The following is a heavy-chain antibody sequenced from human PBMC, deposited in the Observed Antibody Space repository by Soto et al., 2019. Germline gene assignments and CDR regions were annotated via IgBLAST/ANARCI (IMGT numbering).Heavy chain of an antibody. Sequence: GESLKISCAASGFTFSSYAMSWVRQAPGKGLEWVSAISGSGGSTYYADSVKGRFTISRDNSKNTLYLQMNSLRAEDTAVYYCAKEERSTTIFGVVIFPYYFDYWGQGTLVTVSS. CDR3: AKEERSTTIFGVVIFPYYFDY. CDR1: GFTFSSYA. D-gene: IGHD3-3*01. V-gene: IGHV3-23*01. J-gene: IGHJ4*02. CDR2: ISGSGGST.